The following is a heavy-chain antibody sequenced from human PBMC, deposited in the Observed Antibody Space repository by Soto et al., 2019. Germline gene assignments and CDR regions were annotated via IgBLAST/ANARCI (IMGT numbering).Heavy chain of an antibody. CDR1: SGSIPTTNW. Sequence: QVQLQESGPGLVKPSGTLSLTCAVSSGSIPTTNWWSWVRQPPGKGLEWIGEIYHSGSTNYNPSLKSRVTISVDKSKNQFSLKLSSVTAADTAVYYCARGSFDPAAYYYYYMDVWGKGTTVTVSS. V-gene: IGHV4-4*02. CDR2: IYHSGST. J-gene: IGHJ6*03. CDR3: ARGSFDPAAYYYYYMDV. D-gene: IGHD2-2*01.